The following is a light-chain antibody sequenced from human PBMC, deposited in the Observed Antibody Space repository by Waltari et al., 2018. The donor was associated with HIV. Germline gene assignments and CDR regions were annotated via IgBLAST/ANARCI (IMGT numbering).Light chain of an antibody. CDR1: QTIRSNY. J-gene: IGKJ2*01. CDR3: QQYGSSPPET. Sequence: EIVLTQSPVVLSLSPGETATLSCRASQTIRSNYLAWYQQRPGQAPRLLIYSISTRATDIPDRFSGTGSGTDFTLTISRLEPEDFAVYYCQQYGSSPPETFGPGTKLEIK. CDR2: SIS. V-gene: IGKV3-20*01.